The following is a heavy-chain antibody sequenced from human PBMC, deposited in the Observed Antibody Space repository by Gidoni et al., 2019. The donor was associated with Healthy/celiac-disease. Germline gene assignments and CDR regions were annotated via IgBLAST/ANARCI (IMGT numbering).Heavy chain of an antibody. CDR3: AKAVAAAGTRMRFDY. D-gene: IGHD6-13*01. CDR1: GFTFSSYA. CDR2: ISGSGGST. Sequence: EVQLLESGGGLVQPGGSLRLPCAASGFTFSSYAMSWVRQAPGKGLAWVSAISGSGGSTYYADSVKGRFTISRDNSKNTLYLQMNSLRAEDTAVYYCAKAVAAAGTRMRFDYWGQGTLVTVSS. V-gene: IGHV3-23*01. J-gene: IGHJ4*02.